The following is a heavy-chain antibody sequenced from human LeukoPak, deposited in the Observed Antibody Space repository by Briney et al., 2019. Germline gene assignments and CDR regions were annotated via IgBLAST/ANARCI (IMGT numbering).Heavy chain of an antibody. CDR1: GYTFTGYY. CDR3: VRGEDWNAAFDI. D-gene: IGHD1-1*01. CDR2: INTNSGVT. J-gene: IGHJ3*02. Sequence: GASVKVSCKASGYTFTGYYVHWVRQAPGQGPEWMGRINTNSGVTDYAKKFQGRVTVARDTSISTAYMELSRLRSDDTAIYYCVRGEDWNAAFDIWGQGTMVTVSS. V-gene: IGHV1-2*06.